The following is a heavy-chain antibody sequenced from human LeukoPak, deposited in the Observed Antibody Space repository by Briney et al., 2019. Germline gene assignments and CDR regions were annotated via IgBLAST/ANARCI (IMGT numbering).Heavy chain of an antibody. J-gene: IGHJ3*02. D-gene: IGHD1-26*01. V-gene: IGHV4-59*12. CDR2: IYYSGST. Sequence: SETLSLTCTVSGDSISSYYWSWIRQPAGKGLEWIGYIYYSGSTYYNPSLKSRATISVDTSKNQFSLKLSSVTAADTAVYYCARDGRYYYAFDIWGQGTMVTVSS. CDR1: GDSISSYY. CDR3: ARDGRYYYAFDI.